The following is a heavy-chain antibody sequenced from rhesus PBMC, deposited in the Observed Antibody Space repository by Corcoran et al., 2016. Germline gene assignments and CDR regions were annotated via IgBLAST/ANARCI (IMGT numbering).Heavy chain of an antibody. J-gene: IGHJ5-2*02. CDR1: GGSISSSNW. CDR3: ARHLETLDV. CDR2: IGGSRGTT. Sequence: QVQLQESGPGLVKPSETLSLTCAVSGGSISSSNWWSWISQRPGKGLEWIGNIGGSRGTTYYNPSLKSRVTISKDTSKNQFSLKLSSVTAADTAVYYCARHLETLDVWGRGVLVTVSS. V-gene: IGHV4-65*02.